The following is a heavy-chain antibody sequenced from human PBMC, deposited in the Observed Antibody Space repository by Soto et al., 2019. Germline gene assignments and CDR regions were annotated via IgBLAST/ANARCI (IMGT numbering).Heavy chain of an antibody. D-gene: IGHD1-26*01. CDR1: GYSVTSGSY. Sequence: PSETLSLTCTVSGYSVTSGSYWGWFRQPPEKGLEWIGSVYLSGHTYHNPSLMSRVTISIDTSKNQFSLKLTSVTAADTAVYYCARDNGSYYVPFDYWGQGTLVTVSS. V-gene: IGHV4-38-2*02. CDR3: ARDNGSYYVPFDY. J-gene: IGHJ4*02. CDR2: VYLSGHT.